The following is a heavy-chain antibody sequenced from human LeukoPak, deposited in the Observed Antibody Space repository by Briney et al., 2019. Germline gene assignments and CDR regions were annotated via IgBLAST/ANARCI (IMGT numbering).Heavy chain of an antibody. V-gene: IGHV4-34*10. CDR2: IYYNGET. D-gene: IGHD4-17*01. CDR1: GGSFSGYY. J-gene: IGHJ4*02. CDR3: ARYSRRGDYMLDY. Sequence: SETLSLTCAVYGGSFSGYYWSWIRQPPGKGLEWIGYIYYNGETKYNPSLESRVTMSVDLSVNQFSLRLNSVTDMDTAIYYCARYSRRGDYMLDYWGQGTLVTVSS.